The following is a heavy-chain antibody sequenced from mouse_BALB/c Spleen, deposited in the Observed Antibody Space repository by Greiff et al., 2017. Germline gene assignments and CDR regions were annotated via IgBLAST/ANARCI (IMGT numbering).Heavy chain of an antibody. J-gene: IGHJ4*01. CDR2: INPYNDGT. Sequence: VQLQQSGPELVKPGASVKMSCKASGYTFTSYVMHWVKQKPGQGLEWIGYINPYNDGTKYNEKFKGKATLTSDKSSSTAYMELSSLTSEDSAVYYCARDPYYDYDGYYAMDYWGQGTSVTVSS. CDR1: GYTFTSYV. D-gene: IGHD2-4*01. CDR3: ARDPYYDYDGYYAMDY. V-gene: IGHV1-14*01.